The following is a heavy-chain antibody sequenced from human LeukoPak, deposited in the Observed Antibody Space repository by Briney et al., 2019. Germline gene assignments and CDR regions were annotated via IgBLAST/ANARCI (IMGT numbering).Heavy chain of an antibody. CDR2: SRNKLQSYTT. Sequence: GGSLRLSCVASGFTFSDHYIDWVRQAPGKGLEWVGRSRNKLQSYTTEYAASMKGRFTISRDDSRNSVYLQMNSLISEDTALYYCVRGKTECVSGVCRTCFDSWGQGTLVTVSS. V-gene: IGHV3-72*01. J-gene: IGHJ5*01. CDR1: GFTFSDHY. D-gene: IGHD2-21*02. CDR3: VRGKTECVSGVCRTCFDS.